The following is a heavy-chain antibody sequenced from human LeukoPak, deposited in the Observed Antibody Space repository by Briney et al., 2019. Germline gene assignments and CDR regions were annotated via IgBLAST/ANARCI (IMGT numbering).Heavy chain of an antibody. J-gene: IGHJ4*02. D-gene: IGHD3-10*01. CDR2: ISYDGSYK. CDR1: GFTFSSFG. V-gene: IGHV3-30*03. Sequence: GGSLRLSCAASGFTFSSFGMHWVRQAPGKGLEWVALISYDGSYKYFADSVKGRFTISRDNAKNSLYLQMNSLRDEDTAVYYCARLEYYYVSGNYYKLFDYWGQGTLVTVCS. CDR3: ARLEYYYVSGNYYKLFDY.